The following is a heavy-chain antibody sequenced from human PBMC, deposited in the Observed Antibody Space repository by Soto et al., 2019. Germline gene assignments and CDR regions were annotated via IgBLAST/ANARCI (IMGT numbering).Heavy chain of an antibody. J-gene: IGHJ4*02. D-gene: IGHD3-22*01. CDR2: IYPGDSDT. CDR1: GYSFSSYG. CDR3: ARAPLGIIVAPDF. Sequence: PGESLKISCKGSGYSFSSYGIGWVRQMPGKGLEWMGIIYPGDSDTTYSPPFQGQVTVSTDTSITTTYMELSSLTSDDTAVYYCARAPLGIIVAPDFWGQGTLVTVSS. V-gene: IGHV5-51*01.